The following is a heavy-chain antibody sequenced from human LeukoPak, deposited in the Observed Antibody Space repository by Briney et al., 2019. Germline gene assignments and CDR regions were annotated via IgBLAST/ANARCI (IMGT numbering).Heavy chain of an antibody. J-gene: IGHJ4*02. D-gene: IGHD5-24*01. CDR3: ARVSPWLQTLPD. CDR1: GGSISSGGYY. Sequence: SETLSLTCTVSGGSISSGGYYWSWIRQHPGKGLEWIGYIYYSGSTYYNPSLKSRVTISVDTSKNQFSLKLSSVTAADTAVYYCARVSPWLQTLPDWGQGTLVTVSS. CDR2: IYYSGST. V-gene: IGHV4-31*03.